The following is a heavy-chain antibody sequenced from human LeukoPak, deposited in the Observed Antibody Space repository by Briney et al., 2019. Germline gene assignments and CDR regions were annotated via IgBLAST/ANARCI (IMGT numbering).Heavy chain of an antibody. V-gene: IGHV4-4*02. Sequence: SETLSLTCAVSGGSIDSNNWWSWVRQPPGKGLEWIGEIYHSGSTNYNPSLKSRVTILVDKSKNQFSLKLSSVTAADTAVYYCARDSTGSGTYSKIDYWGQRILVTVSS. CDR3: ARDSTGSGTYSKIDY. CDR1: GGSIDSNNW. J-gene: IGHJ4*02. D-gene: IGHD3-10*01. CDR2: IYHSGST.